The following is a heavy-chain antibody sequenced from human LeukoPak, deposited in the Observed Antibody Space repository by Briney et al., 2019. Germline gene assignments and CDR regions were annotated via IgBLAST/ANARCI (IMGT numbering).Heavy chain of an antibody. J-gene: IGHJ4*02. D-gene: IGHD2-2*01. CDR3: TRRAGPAGVTEDDY. CDR1: GYSFTNYW. Sequence: KTGESLKISCKGSGYSFTNYWIGWVRQMPGKGLEWMGTIYPGDSDTRYSPSFQGQVTISADKSISTAYLQWSSLKASDTAIYFCTRRAGPAGVTEDDYWGQGTPVTVSS. CDR2: IYPGDSDT. V-gene: IGHV5-51*01.